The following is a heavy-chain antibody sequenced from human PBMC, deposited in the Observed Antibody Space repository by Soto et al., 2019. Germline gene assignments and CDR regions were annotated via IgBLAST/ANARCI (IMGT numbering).Heavy chain of an antibody. CDR1: GFTFSNAW. D-gene: IGHD4-4*01. Sequence: GGSLRLSCAASGFTFSNAWMSWVRQAPGKGLEWVGRIKSKTDGGTTDYAAPVKGRFTISRDDSKNTLYLQMNSLKTEDTAVYYCTSTDYSNDLRVDYWGQGTLVTVSS. J-gene: IGHJ4*02. V-gene: IGHV3-15*01. CDR3: TSTDYSNDLRVDY. CDR2: IKSKTDGGTT.